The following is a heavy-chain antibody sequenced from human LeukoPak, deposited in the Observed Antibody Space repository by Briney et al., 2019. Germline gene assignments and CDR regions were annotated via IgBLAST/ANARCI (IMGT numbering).Heavy chain of an antibody. Sequence: SETLSLTCAVYGGSFSGYYWSWIRQPPGKGLEWIGEINHSGSTNYNPSLKSRVTISVDTSKNQFSLKLNSVTAADTAVYYCARAGGWRTAALDLDYWGQGTLVTVSS. CDR1: GGSFSGYY. D-gene: IGHD6-25*01. J-gene: IGHJ4*02. V-gene: IGHV4-34*01. CDR3: ARAGGWRTAALDLDY. CDR2: INHSGST.